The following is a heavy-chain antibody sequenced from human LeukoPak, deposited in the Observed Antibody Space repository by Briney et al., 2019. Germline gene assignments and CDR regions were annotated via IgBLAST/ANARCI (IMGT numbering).Heavy chain of an antibody. D-gene: IGHD3-10*01. CDR3: ARDRVYYGSGSYYYGMDV. Sequence: ASVKVSCKASGYTFTGYYMHWVRQAPRQGLEWMGWINPNSGGTNYAQKFQGWVTMTRDTSISTAYMELSRLRSDDTAVYYCARDRVYYGSGSYYYGMDVWGKGTTVTVSS. V-gene: IGHV1-2*04. CDR1: GYTFTGYY. J-gene: IGHJ6*04. CDR2: INPNSGGT.